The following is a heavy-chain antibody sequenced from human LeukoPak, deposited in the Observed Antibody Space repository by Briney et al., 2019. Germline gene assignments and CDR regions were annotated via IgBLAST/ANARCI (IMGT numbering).Heavy chain of an antibody. D-gene: IGHD3-9*01. CDR2: IKSKTDGGTT. V-gene: IGHV3-15*01. J-gene: IGHJ6*02. Sequence: GGSLRLSCAASGFTFSNAWMSWVRQAPGQGLEWVGRIKSKTDGGTTDYAAPVKGRFTISRDDSKNTLYLQMNSLKTEDTAVYYCTTGLAMGSNGGYYYYGLDVWGQGTTVTVSS. CDR1: GFTFSNAW. CDR3: TTGLAMGSNGGYYYYGLDV.